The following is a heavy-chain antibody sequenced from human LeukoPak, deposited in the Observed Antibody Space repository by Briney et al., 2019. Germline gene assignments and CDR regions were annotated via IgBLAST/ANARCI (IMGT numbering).Heavy chain of an antibody. J-gene: IGHJ3*02. D-gene: IGHD3-10*01. CDR2: FDSEDGET. CDR3: ATLQQLWFGGLYRGGAFDI. Sequence: ASVKVSCKVSGYTLTELSMHWVRQVPGKGLEWMGGFDSEDGETIYAQRFQGRVTMTEDTSTDTAYMELSSLRSDDTAVYYCATLQQLWFGGLYRGGAFDIWGQGTLVTVSS. CDR1: GYTLTELS. V-gene: IGHV1-24*01.